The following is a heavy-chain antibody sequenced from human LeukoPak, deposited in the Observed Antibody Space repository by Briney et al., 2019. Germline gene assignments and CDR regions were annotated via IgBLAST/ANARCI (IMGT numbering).Heavy chain of an antibody. Sequence: GGSLRLSCAASGFTFSSYSMNWVRQAPGEGLEWVSYISSSSSTIYYADSVKGRFTISRDNAKNSLYLQMNSLRDEDTAVYYCARGGRLDFWSGHYETFDYWGQGTLVTVSS. CDR1: GFTFSSYS. D-gene: IGHD3-3*01. CDR3: ARGGRLDFWSGHYETFDY. CDR2: ISSSSSTI. V-gene: IGHV3-48*02. J-gene: IGHJ4*02.